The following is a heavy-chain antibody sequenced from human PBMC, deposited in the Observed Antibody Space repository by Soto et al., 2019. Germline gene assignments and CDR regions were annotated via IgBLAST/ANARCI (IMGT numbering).Heavy chain of an antibody. CDR3: SRIAVSGPITGFDY. V-gene: IGHV3-48*01. CDR2: ISSSSNSI. Sequence: TGGSLRLSCAASGFTFSSYSMNWVRQAPGKGLEWVSYISSSSNSIYYADSVKGRFTISRDNAKNSLHLQMNSLRAEDTAVYYCSRIAVSGPITGFDYWGQGALVTVSS. CDR1: GFTFSSYS. J-gene: IGHJ4*02. D-gene: IGHD6-19*01.